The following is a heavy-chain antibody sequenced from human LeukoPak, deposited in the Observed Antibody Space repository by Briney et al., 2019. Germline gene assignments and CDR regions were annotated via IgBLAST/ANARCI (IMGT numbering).Heavy chain of an antibody. CDR1: GFTFSGSA. V-gene: IGHV3-73*01. CDR2: IGSKANNYAT. Sequence: PGGSLRLSCAASGFTFSGSAIHWVRQASGKGLEWVGRIGSKANNYATAYAASVKGRFTISRDDSKNTAYLRMNSLKTEDTAVYYCTRMMVRGPTTVFDYWGQGTLVTVSS. CDR3: TRMMVRGPTTVFDY. D-gene: IGHD3-10*01. J-gene: IGHJ4*02.